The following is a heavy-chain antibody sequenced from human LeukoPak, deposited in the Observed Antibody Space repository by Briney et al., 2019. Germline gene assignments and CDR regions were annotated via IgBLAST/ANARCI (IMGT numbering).Heavy chain of an antibody. CDR3: ARGLYGRGIQLWFPRNYYYYYMDV. CDR1: GYTFTSYD. D-gene: IGHD5-18*01. CDR2: MNPSSGNT. J-gene: IGHJ6*03. Sequence: GASVKVSCKASGYTFTSYDINWVRQATGQGLEWMGWMNPSSGNTGYAQKFQGRVTMTRNTSISTAYMELSSLRSEDTAVYYCARGLYGRGIQLWFPRNYYYYYMDVWGKGTTVTVSS. V-gene: IGHV1-8*01.